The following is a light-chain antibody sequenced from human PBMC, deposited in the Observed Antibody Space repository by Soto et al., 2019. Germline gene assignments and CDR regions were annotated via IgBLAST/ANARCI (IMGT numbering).Light chain of an antibody. CDR1: SSNIGRNT. J-gene: IGLJ1*01. CDR3: GVWDDSLNGFYV. CDR2: SDN. V-gene: IGLV1-44*01. Sequence: QSVVTQPPSASETPGQRVTISCSGSSSNIGRNTVDWYQQLPGAAPKLLIYSDNQRPSGVPDRFSGSRFGTSASLAISGLQSEDEADYYCGVWDDSLNGFYVFGTGTKVTVL.